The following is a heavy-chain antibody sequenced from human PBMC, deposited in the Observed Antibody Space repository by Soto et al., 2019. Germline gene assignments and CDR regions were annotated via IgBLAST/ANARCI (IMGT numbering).Heavy chain of an antibody. J-gene: IGHJ5*02. D-gene: IGHD3-10*01. Sequence: XGSLRLSCAASGFTFSNAWMSWVRQAPGKGLEWVGRIKSKTDGGTTDYAAPVKGRFTISRDDSKNTLYLQMNSLKTEDTAVYYCTTYYYGSGSYYIPAFAPFDTWGQGTLLTVS. CDR2: IKSKTDGGTT. V-gene: IGHV3-15*01. CDR1: GFTFSNAW. CDR3: TTYYYGSGSYYIPAFAPFDT.